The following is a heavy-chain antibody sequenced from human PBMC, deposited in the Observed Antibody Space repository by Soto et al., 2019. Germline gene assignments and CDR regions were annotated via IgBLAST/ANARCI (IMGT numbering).Heavy chain of an antibody. CDR1: GFSLSTSGVG. J-gene: IGHJ5*02. Sequence: SGPTLVNPTQTLTLTCTFSGFSLSTSGVGVGWIRQPPGKALEWLALIYWDDDKRYSPSLKNRLSIAKDTSKNQVVLTMTNMAPVDTATYYCAHSRGHIYGQLTSNWFDPWGQGTLVTVSS. V-gene: IGHV2-5*02. CDR3: AHSRGHIYGQLTSNWFDP. CDR2: IYWDDDK. D-gene: IGHD5-18*01.